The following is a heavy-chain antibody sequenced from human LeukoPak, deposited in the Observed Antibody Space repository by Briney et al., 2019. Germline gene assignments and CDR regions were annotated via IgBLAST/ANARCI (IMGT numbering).Heavy chain of an antibody. J-gene: IGHJ5*02. Sequence: PSETLSLTCTVSGGSVSSGSYYWSWIRQPPGKGLEWIGYIYYSGSTNYNPSLKSRVTISVDTSKNQFSLRLSSVTAADTAVYYCARDLGYSSSWYGNNWFDPWGQGTLVTVSS. CDR1: GGSVSSGSYY. V-gene: IGHV4-61*01. CDR3: ARDLGYSSSWYGNNWFDP. D-gene: IGHD6-13*01. CDR2: IYYSGST.